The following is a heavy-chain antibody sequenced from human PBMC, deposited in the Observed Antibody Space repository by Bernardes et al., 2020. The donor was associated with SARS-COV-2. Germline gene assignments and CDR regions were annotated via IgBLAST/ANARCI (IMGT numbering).Heavy chain of an antibody. CDR1: GFTFSTFC. Sequence: GWSLRLSCAASGFTFSTFCMTWVRQAPGKGLEWVANINQDGSETFYVDSVKGRFTISRDNAKNSLFMQMNTLRAEDTAVYYCARIYSTSSFDFDYWGQGTRVTVSS. D-gene: IGHD6-6*01. V-gene: IGHV3-7*01. CDR2: INQDGSET. CDR3: ARIYSTSSFDFDY. J-gene: IGHJ4*02.